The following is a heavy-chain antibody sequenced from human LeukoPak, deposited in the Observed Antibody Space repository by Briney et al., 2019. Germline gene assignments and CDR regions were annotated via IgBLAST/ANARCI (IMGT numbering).Heavy chain of an antibody. CDR2: IYTSGST. V-gene: IGHV4-61*02. CDR1: GGSISSGSYY. Sequence: SETLSLTCTVSGGSISSGSYYWSWIRQPAGKGLEWIGRIYTSGSTNYNPSLKSRVTISVDTSKNQFSLKLSSVTAADTAVYYCAREPYSRGWYGYFDYWGQGTLVTVSS. D-gene: IGHD6-19*01. CDR3: AREPYSRGWYGYFDY. J-gene: IGHJ4*02.